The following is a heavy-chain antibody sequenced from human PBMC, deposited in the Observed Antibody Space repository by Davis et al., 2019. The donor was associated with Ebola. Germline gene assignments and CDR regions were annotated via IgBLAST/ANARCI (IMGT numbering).Heavy chain of an antibody. CDR2: INHSGST. V-gene: IGHV4-34*01. CDR3: ARRGIAVAGTGYFQH. CDR1: GGSFSGYY. Sequence: MPSETLSLTCAVYGGSFSGYYWSWIRQPPGKGLEWIGEINHSGSTNYNPSLKSRVTISVDTSKNQFSLKLSSVTAADTAVYYCARRGIAVAGTGYFQHWGQGTLVNVSS. J-gene: IGHJ1*01. D-gene: IGHD6-19*01.